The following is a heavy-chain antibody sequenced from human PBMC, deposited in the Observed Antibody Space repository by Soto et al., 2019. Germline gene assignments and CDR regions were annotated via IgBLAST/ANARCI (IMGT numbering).Heavy chain of an antibody. CDR2: IYYSGST. V-gene: IGHV4-59*01. D-gene: IGHD2-15*01. J-gene: IGHJ4*02. CDR3: ATYPLKYCSGGSCYFDY. Sequence: SETLSLTCTVSGGSISSYYWSWIRQPPGKGLEWIGYIYYSGSTNYNPSLKSRVTISVDTSKNQFSLKLSSVTAADTAVYYCATYPLKYCSGGSCYFDYWGQGTLVTVSS. CDR1: GGSISSYY.